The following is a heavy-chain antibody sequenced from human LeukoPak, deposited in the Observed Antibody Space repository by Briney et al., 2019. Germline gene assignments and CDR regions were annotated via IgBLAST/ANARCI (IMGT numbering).Heavy chain of an antibody. J-gene: IGHJ3*02. Sequence: SETLSLTCSVSGXSISSGNYYCSWIRQHPGKGLEWIGSIYYSGTTSYTPSLKSRVSISVETSKNQFSLRLSSVTAADTAVYYCARADTGYHGFDIWGQGTMVTVSS. D-gene: IGHD5-18*01. CDR1: GXSISSGNYY. CDR2: IYYSGTT. V-gene: IGHV4-31*03. CDR3: ARADTGYHGFDI.